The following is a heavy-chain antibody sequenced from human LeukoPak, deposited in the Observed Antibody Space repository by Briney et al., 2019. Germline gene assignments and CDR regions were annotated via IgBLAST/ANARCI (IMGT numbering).Heavy chain of an antibody. CDR2: INHSGST. CDR3: AIRIETYDY. Sequence: SETLSLTCAVYGGSFSGYYWSWIRQPPGKGLEWIGEINHSGSTNYNPSLKSRVTISVDTSKNQFSLKLSSVTAADTAVYYCAIRIETYDYWGQGTLVTVSS. J-gene: IGHJ4*02. CDR1: GGSFSGYY. D-gene: IGHD2-15*01. V-gene: IGHV4-34*01.